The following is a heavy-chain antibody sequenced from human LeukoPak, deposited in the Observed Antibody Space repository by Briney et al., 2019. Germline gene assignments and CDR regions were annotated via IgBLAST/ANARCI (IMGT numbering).Heavy chain of an antibody. CDR2: IYHSGST. D-gene: IGHD1-26*01. CDR3: ARDSISPGRNRFDP. CDR1: GYSINSGHY. V-gene: IGHV4-38-2*02. Sequence: SETLSLTCAVSGYSINSGHYWGWIRQPPGKGLEWIGSIYHSGSTFHNPSLKSRVAISLDTSKNQFSLELSSVTAADTAVYYCARDSISPGRNRFDPWGQGTLVSVSS. J-gene: IGHJ5*02.